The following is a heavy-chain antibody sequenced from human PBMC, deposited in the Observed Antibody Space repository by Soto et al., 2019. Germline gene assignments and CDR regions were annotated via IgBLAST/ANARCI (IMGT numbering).Heavy chain of an antibody. J-gene: IGHJ6*02. CDR2: IKSKTDGGTT. CDR3: TAITTFYYYYYGMDV. V-gene: IGHV3-15*07. Sequence: GGSLRLSCAASGFTFSNAWMNWVRQAPGKGLEWVGRIKSKTDGGTTDYAAPVKGRFTISRDDSKNTLYLQMNSLKTEDTAVYYCTAITTFYYYYYGMDVWGQGTTVTVSS. CDR1: GFTFSNAW. D-gene: IGHD1-20*01.